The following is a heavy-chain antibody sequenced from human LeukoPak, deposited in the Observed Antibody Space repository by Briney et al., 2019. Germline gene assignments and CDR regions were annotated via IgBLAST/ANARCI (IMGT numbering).Heavy chain of an antibody. D-gene: IGHD6-19*01. CDR3: ARDVAVAGQFDY. V-gene: IGHV4-59*01. J-gene: IGHJ4*02. Sequence: SETLSLTCTVSGGSISSYYWSWIRQPPGKGLEWIGYIYYSGSTNYNPSLKSRVTISVDTSKNQFSLKLSSVTAADTAVYYCARDVAVAGQFDYWGQGTQVTVSS. CDR2: IYYSGST. CDR1: GGSISSYY.